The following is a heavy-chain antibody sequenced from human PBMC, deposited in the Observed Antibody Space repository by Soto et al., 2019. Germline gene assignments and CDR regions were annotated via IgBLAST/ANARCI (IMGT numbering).Heavy chain of an antibody. Sequence: PSETLSLTCSVSGGSISSYYWSWIRQPPGKGLEWIGYIYYSGNTNYNPSLKSRVTISVDTSKNQFSLKLRSVTAADTAVYYCARVNHGYRSGWYPYNSFDPWGQGTLVTVSS. CDR3: ARVNHGYRSGWYPYNSFDP. CDR1: GGSISSYY. CDR2: IYYSGNT. V-gene: IGHV4-59*01. J-gene: IGHJ5*02. D-gene: IGHD6-19*01.